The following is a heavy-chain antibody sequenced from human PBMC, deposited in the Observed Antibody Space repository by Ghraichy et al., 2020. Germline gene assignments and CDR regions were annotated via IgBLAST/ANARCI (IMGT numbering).Heavy chain of an antibody. CDR1: GGSIGSYY. D-gene: IGHD1-14*01. CDR2: ISYSGST. J-gene: IGHJ6*02. V-gene: IGHV4-59*01. CDR3: ARGTSSYYYGMDV. Sequence: SETLSLTCTVSGGSIGSYYWSWIRQSPGKGLEWIGYISYSGSTEFSPSLKSRVTMSVDTSKTQFSRQLNSVPAADTAVYFWARGTSSYYYGMDVWGQGTTVTVSS.